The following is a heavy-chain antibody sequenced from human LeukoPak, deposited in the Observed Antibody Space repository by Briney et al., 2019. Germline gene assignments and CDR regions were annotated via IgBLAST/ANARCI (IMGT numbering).Heavy chain of an antibody. CDR2: ISGSGGST. CDR1: GGSFSGYY. J-gene: IGHJ4*02. Sequence: PSETLSLTCAVYGGSFSGYYWSWIRQPPGKGLEWVSAISGSGGSTYYADSVKGRFTISRDNSKNTLYLQMNSLRAEDTAVYYCAKGSTRYYDSVIDYWGQGTLVTVSS. CDR3: AKGSTRYYDSVIDY. D-gene: IGHD3-22*01. V-gene: IGHV3-23*01.